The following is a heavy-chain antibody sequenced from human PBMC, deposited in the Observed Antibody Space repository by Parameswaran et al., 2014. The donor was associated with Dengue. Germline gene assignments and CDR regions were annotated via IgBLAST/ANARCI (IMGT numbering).Heavy chain of an antibody. CDR3: ARDRGIVVVPAAMDYYGMDV. Sequence: VRQAPGKGLEWVSYISSSGSTIYYADSVKGRFTISRDNAKNSLYLQMNSLRAEDTAVYYCARDRGIVVVPAAMDYYGMDVWGQGTTVTVSS. CDR2: ISSSGSTI. D-gene: IGHD2-2*01. V-gene: IGHV3-11*01. J-gene: IGHJ6*02.